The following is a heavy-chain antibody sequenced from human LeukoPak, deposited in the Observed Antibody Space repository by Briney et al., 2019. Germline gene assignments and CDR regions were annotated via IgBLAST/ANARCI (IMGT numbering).Heavy chain of an antibody. V-gene: IGHV3-21*01. CDR3: ARADCSSTRCSYYFDY. CDR1: GSTFSSHS. D-gene: IGHD2-2*01. Sequence: GGSLRLSCAASGSTFSSHSMNWVRQAPGKGLEWVSSISSSSSHINYADSVKGRFTISRDNAKNSLYLQMNSLRAEDTAVYHCARADCSSTRCSYYFDYWGQGTLVTVSS. J-gene: IGHJ4*02. CDR2: ISSSSSHI.